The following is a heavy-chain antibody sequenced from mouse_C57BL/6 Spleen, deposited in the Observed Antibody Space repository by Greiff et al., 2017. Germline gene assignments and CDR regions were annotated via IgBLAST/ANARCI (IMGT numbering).Heavy chain of an antibody. CDR1: GYAFTNYL. J-gene: IGHJ4*01. CDR2: INPGSGGT. D-gene: IGHD1-1*01. CDR3: ARWNYYGSSSAMDY. Sequence: QVQLQQSGAELVRPGTSVKVSCKASGYAFTNYLIEWVKQRPGQGLEWIGVINPGSGGTNYNEKFKGKATLTADKSSSTAYMQLSSLTSEDSAVYFCARWNYYGSSSAMDYWGQGTSVTVSS. V-gene: IGHV1-54*01.